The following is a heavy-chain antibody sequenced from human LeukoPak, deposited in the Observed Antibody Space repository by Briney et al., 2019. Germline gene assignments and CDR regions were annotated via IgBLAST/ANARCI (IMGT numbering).Heavy chain of an antibody. CDR1: GNSYAGYF. D-gene: IGHD3-10*01. Sequence: ASVKVSCTPSGNSYAGYFIHWVRQAPGQGLEWMGRINPNNGAAKYARKFEGRVDMTRDLSIKTAYMELTRLKFDDTAVYYCARDWAYASGSPYNWFDPWGQGTLVTVSS. V-gene: IGHV1-2*06. CDR2: INPNNGAA. CDR3: ARDWAYASGSPYNWFDP. J-gene: IGHJ5*02.